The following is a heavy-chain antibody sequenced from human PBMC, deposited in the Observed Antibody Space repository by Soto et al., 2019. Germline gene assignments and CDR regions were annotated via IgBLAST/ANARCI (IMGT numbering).Heavy chain of an antibody. CDR1: GFTFSKYD. CDR3: AKARGATHFFDN. V-gene: IGHV3-23*04. J-gene: IGHJ4*02. Sequence: EGQLVESGGGSVQTGGSVTLSCTASGFTFSKYDMTWVRQAPGKGLEWVSLITDGGGSTHYVDSVKGRFTISRDNWKNTMFLQMNSLRVEDTATYFCAKARGATHFFDNWGQGTLLTVSS. CDR2: ITDGGGST.